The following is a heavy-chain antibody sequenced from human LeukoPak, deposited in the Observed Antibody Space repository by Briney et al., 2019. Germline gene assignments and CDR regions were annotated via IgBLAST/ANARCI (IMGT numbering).Heavy chain of an antibody. CDR1: GFTFSSYG. V-gene: IGHV3-30*02. Sequence: RRSLRLSCAASGFTFSSYGMHWVRQAPGKGLEWVAFIRYNRNNKYYADTVKGRFTISRDNSKNTLYRQMNSQRAEDTAVHYCAKAGSSSWDAFDYWGQGTLVTVSS. J-gene: IGHJ4*02. CDR3: AKAGSSSWDAFDY. CDR2: IRYNRNNK. D-gene: IGHD6-13*01.